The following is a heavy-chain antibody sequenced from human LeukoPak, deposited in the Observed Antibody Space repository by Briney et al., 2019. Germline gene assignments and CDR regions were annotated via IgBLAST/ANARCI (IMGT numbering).Heavy chain of an antibody. D-gene: IGHD3-10*01. CDR1: GYTFTTYD. CDR3: ARANYYGSGKKDLDY. CDR2: MNPNSGNT. J-gene: IGHJ4*02. Sequence: ASVKVSCKASGYTFTTYDINWVRQATGPGLEWKGCMNPNSGNTGYAQKFQGRVTMTRNTSMSTAYMELNSLRSEDTAVYYCARANYYGSGKKDLDYWGQGTLVTVSS. V-gene: IGHV1-8*01.